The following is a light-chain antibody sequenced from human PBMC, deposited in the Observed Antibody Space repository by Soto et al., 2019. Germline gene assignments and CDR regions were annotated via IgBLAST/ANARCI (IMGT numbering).Light chain of an antibody. CDR1: QSVSSSY. CDR2: GAS. J-gene: IGKJ1*01. V-gene: IGKV3-20*01. Sequence: EIVLTQSPGTLSLSPGERATLSCRASQSVSSSYLAWYQQKPGQAPRLLIYGASSRATGIPERFSGSGSWTDFTPTISRLEPEDFAVYYCQEYGSSPPGTFGQGTKVESK. CDR3: QEYGSSPPGT.